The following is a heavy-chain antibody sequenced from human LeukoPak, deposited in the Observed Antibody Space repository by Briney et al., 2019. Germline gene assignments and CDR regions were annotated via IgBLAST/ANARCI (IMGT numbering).Heavy chain of an antibody. V-gene: IGHV1-69*04. Sequence: GASAKVSCKASGGTFSSYAISWVRQASGQGLEWMGRIIPIFGIANYAQKFQGRVTITADKSTSTAYMELSSLRSEDTAVYYCARGLELRPYYYGMDVWGQGTTVTVSS. D-gene: IGHD1-7*01. CDR3: ARGLELRPYYYGMDV. J-gene: IGHJ6*02. CDR1: GGTFSSYA. CDR2: IIPIFGIA.